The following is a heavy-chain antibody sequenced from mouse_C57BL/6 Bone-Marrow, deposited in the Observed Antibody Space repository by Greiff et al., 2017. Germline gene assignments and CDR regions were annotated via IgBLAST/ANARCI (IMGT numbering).Heavy chain of an antibody. CDR1: GYTFTSYW. D-gene: IGHD1-1*01. CDR2: IHPNSGST. J-gene: IGHJ4*01. Sequence: VQLQQPGAELVKPGASVKLSCKASGYTFTSYWMHWVKQRPGQGLEWIGMIHPNSGSTNYNEKFKSKATLTVDKSSSTAYMQLSSLTSEDSAVYYCAKYSSFYYAMDYWGQGTSVTVSS. CDR3: AKYSSFYYAMDY. V-gene: IGHV1-64*01.